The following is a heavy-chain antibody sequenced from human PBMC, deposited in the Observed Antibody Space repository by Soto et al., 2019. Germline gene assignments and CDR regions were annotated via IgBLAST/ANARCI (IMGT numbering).Heavy chain of an antibody. CDR1: GFSISNAW. Sequence: EVQLVESGGGLVKPGGSLRLSCAASGFSISNAWMHWVRQAPGKGLEWVGRVKSKADGGTADYAAPVKGRFTISRDDSNNTQYLQMNSLKTEDTAVYYCNTYPDFWGGHTPLWGQGTLVTVSS. CDR3: NTYPDFWGGHTPL. CDR2: VKSKADGGTA. V-gene: IGHV3-15*07. D-gene: IGHD3-3*01. J-gene: IGHJ4*02.